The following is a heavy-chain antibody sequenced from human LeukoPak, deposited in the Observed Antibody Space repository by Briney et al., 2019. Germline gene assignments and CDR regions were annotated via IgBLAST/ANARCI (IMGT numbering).Heavy chain of an antibody. V-gene: IGHV3-7*01. CDR1: GFTFTNFW. Sequence: GGSLRLSWAASGFTFTNFWVRWVRQAPGEGLEWVANIKQDGSDKYYVHSVKGRFSISRDNTKGSLFLQMNSLRAEDTAVYYCARDLGYCTNGACHTRFDYWGQGTLVTVSS. J-gene: IGHJ4*02. D-gene: IGHD2-8*01. CDR3: ARDLGYCTNGACHTRFDY. CDR2: IKQDGSDK.